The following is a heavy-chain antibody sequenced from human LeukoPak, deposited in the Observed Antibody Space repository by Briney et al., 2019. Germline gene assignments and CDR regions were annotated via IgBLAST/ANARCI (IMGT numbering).Heavy chain of an antibody. D-gene: IGHD6-19*01. CDR2: ISGSGGST. CDR1: GFTFSSYA. J-gene: IGHJ4*02. Sequence: GGSLRLSCAASGFTFSSYAMSWVRQAPGKGLEWVSAISGSGGSTYYADSVKGRFTISRDNSKNTLYPQMNSLRAEDTAVYYCAKQGSSGWSHFDYWGQGTLVTVSS. CDR3: AKQGSSGWSHFDY. V-gene: IGHV3-23*01.